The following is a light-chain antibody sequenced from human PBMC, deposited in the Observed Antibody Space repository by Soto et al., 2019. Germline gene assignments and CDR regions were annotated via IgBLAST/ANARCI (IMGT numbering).Light chain of an antibody. J-gene: IGKJ3*01. Sequence: DIQMTQSPSSLSASIGDNVTMTCQASQDITNYLSWYQQKAGKPPKLLIFDAFTLEEGVPSRFSGSGSGTDFTLTITSLRPEDLGTYYCQQAASLPQTFGPGTTVDVK. CDR3: QQAASLPQT. CDR1: QDITNY. CDR2: DAF. V-gene: IGKV1-33*01.